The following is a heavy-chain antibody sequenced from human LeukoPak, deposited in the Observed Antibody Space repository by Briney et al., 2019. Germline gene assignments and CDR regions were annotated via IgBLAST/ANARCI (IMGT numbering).Heavy chain of an antibody. CDR3: ARDLAARSEGLDP. CDR1: GYTFTGYY. D-gene: IGHD6-13*01. CDR2: INPNSGGT. Sequence: ASVKVSCKASGYTFTGYYMHWVRQAPGQGLEWMGWINPNSGGTNYAQKFQGRVTMTRDTSISTAYMELSRLRSDDTAVYYCARDLAARSEGLDPWGQGTLVTVSS. V-gene: IGHV1-2*02. J-gene: IGHJ5*02.